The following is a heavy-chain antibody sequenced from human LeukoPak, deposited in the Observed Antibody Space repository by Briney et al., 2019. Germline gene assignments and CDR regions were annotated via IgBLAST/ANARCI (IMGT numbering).Heavy chain of an antibody. CDR2: ISAYNGNT. J-gene: IGHJ4*02. V-gene: IGHV1-18*01. CDR1: GYTFTSYG. CDR3: ARDLLSYYDSSGYDY. Sequence: ASVKVSCKASGYTFTSYGISWVRQAPGQGLEWMGWISAYNGNTNYAQKLQGRVTMTTDTSTSTAYMELRSLRSDDTAVYYCARDLLSYYDSSGYDYWGQGTLVIVSS. D-gene: IGHD3-22*01.